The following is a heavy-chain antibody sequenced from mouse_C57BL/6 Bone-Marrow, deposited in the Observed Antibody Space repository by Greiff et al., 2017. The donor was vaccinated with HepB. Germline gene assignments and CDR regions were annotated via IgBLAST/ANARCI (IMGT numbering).Heavy chain of an antibody. Sequence: EVHLVESGGGLVQPKGSLKLSCAASGFSFNTYAMNWVRQAPGKGLEWVARIRSKSNNYATYYADSVKDRFTISRDDSESMLYLQMNNLKTEDTAMYYCVRHDDYDYDRFAYWGQGTLVTVSA. J-gene: IGHJ3*01. D-gene: IGHD2-4*01. V-gene: IGHV10-1*01. CDR3: VRHDDYDYDRFAY. CDR1: GFSFNTYA. CDR2: IRSKSNNYAT.